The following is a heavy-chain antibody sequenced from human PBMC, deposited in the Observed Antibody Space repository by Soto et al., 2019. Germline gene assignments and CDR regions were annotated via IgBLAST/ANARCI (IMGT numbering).Heavy chain of an antibody. CDR2: IYFTGNT. V-gene: IGHV4-39*01. Sequence: ETLSLTCTASGGSITSSSHFWCWVREPPGKGLEWIGAIYFTGNTYYTPSLKSRLTMSIDTSKNEFSLKLNSVTAADTAVYYCAGQTFTIDAASYGRSNWFDPWGPRTLVTVSS. CDR3: AGQTFTIDAASYGRSNWFDP. J-gene: IGHJ5*02. D-gene: IGHD3-9*01. CDR1: GGSITSSSHF.